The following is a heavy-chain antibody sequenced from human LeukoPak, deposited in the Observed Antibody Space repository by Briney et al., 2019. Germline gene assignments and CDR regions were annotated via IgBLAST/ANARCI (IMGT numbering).Heavy chain of an antibody. Sequence: ASVKVSCKASGYTFTSYGISWVRQAPGQGLEWMGWISAYNGNTNYAQKLQGRVTMTTDTPTSTAYMELRSLRSDDTAVYYCARASITYYYDSSGYNWFDSWGQGTLVTVSS. D-gene: IGHD3-22*01. CDR3: ARASITYYYDSSGYNWFDS. J-gene: IGHJ5*01. CDR1: GYTFTSYG. V-gene: IGHV1-18*01. CDR2: ISAYNGNT.